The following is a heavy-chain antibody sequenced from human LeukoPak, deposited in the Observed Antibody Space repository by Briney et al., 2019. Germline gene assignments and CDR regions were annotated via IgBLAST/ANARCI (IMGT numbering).Heavy chain of an antibody. V-gene: IGHV4-34*01. CDR3: ARTTEGYCSSASCFGFSYSYYMDV. D-gene: IGHD2-2*01. CDR2: INHSGST. Sequence: SETLSLTCAVYGGSFIGFHWNWIRQAPGKGLEWTGDINHSGSTNYNPSLTSRVTISVDPSKNQFSLNLSSVTAADTAVYYCARTTEGYCSSASCFGFSYSYYMDVWGKGTTVTISS. CDR1: GGSFIGFH. J-gene: IGHJ6*03.